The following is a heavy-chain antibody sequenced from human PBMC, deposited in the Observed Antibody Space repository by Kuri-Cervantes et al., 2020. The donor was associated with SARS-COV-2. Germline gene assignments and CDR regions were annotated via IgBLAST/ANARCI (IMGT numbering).Heavy chain of an antibody. CDR3: ARDYYDFWSGYYRGVVGCGY. D-gene: IGHD3-3*01. CDR1: GGSISSYY. CDR2: ISSSSSYI. Sequence: ETLSLTCTVSGGSISSYYWSWIRQPPGKGLEWVSSISSSSSYIYYADSVKGRFTISRDNAKNSLYLQMNSLRAEDTAVYYCARDYYDFWSGYYRGVVGCGYWGQGTLVTVSS. J-gene: IGHJ4*02. V-gene: IGHV3-21*01.